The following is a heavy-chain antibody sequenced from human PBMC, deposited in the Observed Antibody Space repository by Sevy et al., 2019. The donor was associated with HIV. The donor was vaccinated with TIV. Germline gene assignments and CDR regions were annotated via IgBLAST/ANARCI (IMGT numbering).Heavy chain of an antibody. J-gene: IGHJ3*02. V-gene: IGHV3-48*02. D-gene: IGHD5-18*01. CDR2: ISTGRSTI. CDR3: ARDRGYSYGSPGAFDI. CDR1: GFTFSNYN. Sequence: GGSLRLSCAASGFTFSNYNMNWVRQAPGKGLEWVSYISTGRSTIYSADSVKGRFTISRDNAKNPLYLQMNSLRDEDTAVYYCARDRGYSYGSPGAFDIWGQGTMVTVSS.